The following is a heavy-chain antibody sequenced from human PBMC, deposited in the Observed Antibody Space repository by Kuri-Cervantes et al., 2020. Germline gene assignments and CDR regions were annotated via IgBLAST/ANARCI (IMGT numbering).Heavy chain of an antibody. CDR3: AREYSGSYSRYYGMHV. V-gene: IGHV1-2*02. CDR2: INPNSGGT. D-gene: IGHD1-26*01. CDR1: GYTFTGYY. Sequence: ASVKVSCKASGYTFTGYYMHWVRQAPGQGLEWMGWINPNSGGTNYAQKFQGRVTMTRDTSISTAYMELSRLGSDDTAVYYCAREYSGSYSRYYGMHVGGQGTTVTVSS. J-gene: IGHJ6*02.